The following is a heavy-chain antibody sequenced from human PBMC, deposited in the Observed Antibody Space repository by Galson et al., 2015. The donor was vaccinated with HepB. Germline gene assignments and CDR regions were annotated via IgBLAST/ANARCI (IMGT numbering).Heavy chain of an antibody. CDR2: ISVGSSYT. Sequence: SLRLSCAASGSAFKTSYMNWIRQAPGKGPEWLSYISVGSSYTIYSESVKGRFTISRDNFRNTIYLQMTNLRIDDTAVYYCAISGHCSGYSCAFDDWGRGTLVSVS. V-gene: IGHV3-11*06. J-gene: IGHJ3*01. CDR1: GSAFKTSY. D-gene: IGHD2-15*01. CDR3: AISGHCSGYSCAFDD.